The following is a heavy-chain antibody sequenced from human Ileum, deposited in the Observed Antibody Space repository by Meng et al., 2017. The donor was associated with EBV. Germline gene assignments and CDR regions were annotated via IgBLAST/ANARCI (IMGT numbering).Heavy chain of an antibody. CDR3: ARGNKVSDRGFDY. CDR1: GGSFSGYY. D-gene: IGHD3-10*01. Sequence: QVQLRQWVAGLLKPSETLSLTCAVYGGSFSGYYWSWIRQPPGKGLEWIGEINHSGSTNYNPSLKSRVTISVDTSKNQFSLKLSSVTAADTAVYYCARGNKVSDRGFDYWGQGTLVTVSS. V-gene: IGHV4-34*01. CDR2: INHSGST. J-gene: IGHJ4*02.